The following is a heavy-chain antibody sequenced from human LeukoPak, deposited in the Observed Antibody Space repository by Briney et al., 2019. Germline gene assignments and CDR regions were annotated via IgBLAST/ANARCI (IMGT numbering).Heavy chain of an antibody. CDR3: ARDHYYDSSGSRFDP. Sequence: PSETLSLTCTVSGGSISSYYWSWIRQPAGKGLEWIGRIYTSGSTNYNPSLKSRVTMSVDTSKNQFSLKLSSVTAADTAVYYCARDHYYDSSGSRFDPWGQGTLVTVSS. D-gene: IGHD3-22*01. CDR2: IYTSGST. V-gene: IGHV4-4*07. J-gene: IGHJ5*02. CDR1: GGSISSYY.